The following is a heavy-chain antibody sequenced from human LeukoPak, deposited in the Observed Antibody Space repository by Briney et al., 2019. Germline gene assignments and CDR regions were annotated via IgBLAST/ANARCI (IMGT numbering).Heavy chain of an antibody. J-gene: IGHJ4*02. CDR2: ISWNSGSI. V-gene: IGHV3-9*01. D-gene: IGHD5-18*01. CDR3: AKDGYSYGFLFNY. CDR1: GFTFDDYA. Sequence: GGSLRLSCAASGFTFDDYAMHWVRQAPGKGLEWVSGISWNSGSIGYADSVKGRFTISRDNAKNSLYLQMNSLRAEDTALYYCAKDGYSYGFLFNYWGQGTLVTVSS.